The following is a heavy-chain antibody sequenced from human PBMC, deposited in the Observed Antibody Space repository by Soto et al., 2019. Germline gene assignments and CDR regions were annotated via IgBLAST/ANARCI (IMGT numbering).Heavy chain of an antibody. V-gene: IGHV3-23*01. J-gene: IGHJ4*02. D-gene: IGHD3-3*01. Sequence: SLRLSCAASGFTFSSFAMNWVRQAPGKGLQWVSSISGSGDTTYYADSVKGRFTVSRDNSKNTLFLQMNSLRAEDTAVYYCAKSKDSTIFGVVIYYFDYWGQGTLVTVSS. CDR2: ISGSGDTT. CDR1: GFTFSSFA. CDR3: AKSKDSTIFGVVIYYFDY.